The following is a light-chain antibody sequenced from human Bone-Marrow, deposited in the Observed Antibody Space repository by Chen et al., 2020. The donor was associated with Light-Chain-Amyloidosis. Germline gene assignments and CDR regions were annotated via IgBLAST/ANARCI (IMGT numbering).Light chain of an antibody. CDR2: DDS. CDR1: NIGSTS. Sequence: SYVLTQPYSVSVAPGQTGTIACGGNNIGSTSVHWYQQTPGQAPLLVVYDDSDRPSGIPELLSGSNSGNTATLTISRVEAGDEADYYCQVWDRSSDRPVFGGGTKLTVL. V-gene: IGLV3-21*02. J-gene: IGLJ3*02. CDR3: QVWDRSSDRPV.